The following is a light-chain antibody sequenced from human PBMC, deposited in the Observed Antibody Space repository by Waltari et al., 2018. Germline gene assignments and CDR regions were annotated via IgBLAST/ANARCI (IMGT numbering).Light chain of an antibody. CDR1: QNVSQNH. Sequence: VLTQSPGTLSLSPGATAILSCRASQNVSQNHVAWFQVKPGQPPRLLIYAAANRAPGVPVKFSGRGSGTDFSLTILIVEPEDFAVYSCHQYGSSIRSFGQGTKVEVK. CDR3: HQYGSSIRS. CDR2: AAA. J-gene: IGKJ1*01. V-gene: IGKV3-20*01.